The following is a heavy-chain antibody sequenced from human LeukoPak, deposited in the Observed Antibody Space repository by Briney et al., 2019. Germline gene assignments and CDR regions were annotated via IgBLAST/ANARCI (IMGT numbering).Heavy chain of an antibody. D-gene: IGHD2-2*01. CDR1: GFTFDDYG. CDR2: INWNGGST. Sequence: QPGGSLILSCAASGFTFDDYGMSWVRQAPGKGLEGGSVINWNGGSTGYPDSVKGRFTISRDNAKNSLYLQINSLRAEDTALYYCARDSCSSPSCPGVYWGQGTLVTVSS. V-gene: IGHV3-20*04. CDR3: ARDSCSSPSCPGVY. J-gene: IGHJ4*02.